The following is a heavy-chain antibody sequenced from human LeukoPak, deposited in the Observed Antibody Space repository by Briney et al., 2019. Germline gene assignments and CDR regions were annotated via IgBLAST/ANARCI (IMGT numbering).Heavy chain of an antibody. CDR3: ARDRAAAGHYYYYMDV. CDR1: GFTFSDYY. J-gene: IGHJ6*03. D-gene: IGHD6-13*01. CDR2: ISSSGSTI. V-gene: IGHV3-11*01. Sequence: GGSLRLSCAASGFTFSDYYMSWLRQAPGKGLEWVSYISSSGSTIYYADSVKGRFTISRDNAKNSLYLQMNSLRAEDTAVYYCARDRAAAGHYYYYMDVWGKGTTVTISS.